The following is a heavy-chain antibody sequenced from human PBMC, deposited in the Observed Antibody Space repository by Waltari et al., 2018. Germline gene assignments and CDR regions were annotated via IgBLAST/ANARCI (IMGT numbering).Heavy chain of an antibody. CDR2: ISYDGSNK. CDR3: ARERIRLSDY. J-gene: IGHJ4*02. Sequence: QVQLVESGGGVVQPGRSLRLSCAASGFTCSSYAIHWVRQAPGKGLEWVAVISYDGSNKYYADSVKGRFTISRDNSKNTLYLQMNSLRAEDTAVYYCARERIRLSDYWGQGTLVTVSS. V-gene: IGHV3-30-3*01. CDR1: GFTCSSYA. D-gene: IGHD2-15*01.